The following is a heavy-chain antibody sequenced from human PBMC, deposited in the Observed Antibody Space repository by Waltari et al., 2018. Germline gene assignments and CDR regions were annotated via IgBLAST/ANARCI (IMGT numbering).Heavy chain of an antibody. V-gene: IGHV1-69*10. CDR3: ARDLFRVTPPHSGVSFDI. D-gene: IGHD3-10*01. Sequence: QVQLVQSGAEVKKPGSSVKVSCKASAGTFSSYAISWVRQAPGQGLEWMGGSIPILGIANYAQKFQGRVTITSDKSTSTAYMELSSLRSEDTAVYYCARDLFRVTPPHSGVSFDIWGQGTMVTVSS. CDR1: AGTFSSYA. CDR2: SIPILGIA. J-gene: IGHJ3*02.